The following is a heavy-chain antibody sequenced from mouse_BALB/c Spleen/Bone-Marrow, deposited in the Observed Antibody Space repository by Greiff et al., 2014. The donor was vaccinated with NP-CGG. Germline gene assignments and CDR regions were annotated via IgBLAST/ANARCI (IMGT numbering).Heavy chain of an antibody. Sequence: VQLKEPGAELVKPGASVKLSCTASGFNIKDTYMHWVKQRPEQGLEWIGRIDPANGYSIYDPKFQGKATITADTTSNTAHLQLSSLTSEDTAVYYCALITTATFSYWYFDVWGAGTTVTVSS. D-gene: IGHD1-2*01. CDR1: GFNIKDTY. CDR2: IDPANGYS. J-gene: IGHJ1*01. V-gene: IGHV14-3*02. CDR3: ALITTATFSYWYFDV.